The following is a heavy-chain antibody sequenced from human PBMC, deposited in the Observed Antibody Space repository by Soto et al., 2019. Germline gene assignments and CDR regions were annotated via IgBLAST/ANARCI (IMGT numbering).Heavy chain of an antibody. Sequence: QVQLVESGGGVVQPGRSLRLSCAASGFTFSSYGMHWVRQAPGKGLEWVAVISYDGSNKYYADSVKGRFTISRDNSKNKLYLQMNSLRAEDTAVYYCAKDQGYSGSLGFLGDRWVQGTVVTVSS. CDR3: AKDQGYSGSLGFLGDR. CDR1: GFTFSSYG. D-gene: IGHD6-13*01. J-gene: IGHJ5*02. CDR2: ISYDGSNK. V-gene: IGHV3-30*18.